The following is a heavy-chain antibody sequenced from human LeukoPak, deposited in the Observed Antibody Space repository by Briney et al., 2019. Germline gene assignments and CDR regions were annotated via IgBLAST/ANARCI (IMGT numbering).Heavy chain of an antibody. CDR2: IYYSGST. V-gene: IGHV4-59*01. Sequence: SETLSLTCIVSGGSISNYYWSWIRQPPGKGLEWIGYIYYSGSTNYNPSLESRVTISVDTSKNQFSLKLTSVTAADTAVYYCARDGTDRNWFDPWGQGTLVTVSS. D-gene: IGHD6-13*01. CDR1: GGSISNYY. J-gene: IGHJ5*02. CDR3: ARDGTDRNWFDP.